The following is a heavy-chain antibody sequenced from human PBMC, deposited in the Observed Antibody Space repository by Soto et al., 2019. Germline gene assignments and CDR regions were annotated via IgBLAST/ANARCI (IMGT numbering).Heavy chain of an antibody. CDR1: GFSLTTSGVG. D-gene: IGHD6-13*01. Sequence: KESGPTLVKPTQTLTLTCTFSGFSLTTSGVGVGWIRQPPGKALEWLALIYWNEDKRYSPSLKSRLTITKDTSKNQVVLTMTNMDPVDTATYYCAHRSTIAAGHGWYYFDYWGQGTLVTVSS. J-gene: IGHJ4*02. V-gene: IGHV2-5*01. CDR2: IYWNEDK. CDR3: AHRSTIAAGHGWYYFDY.